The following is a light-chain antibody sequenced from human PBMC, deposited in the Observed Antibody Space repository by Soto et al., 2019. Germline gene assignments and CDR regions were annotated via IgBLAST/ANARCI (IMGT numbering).Light chain of an antibody. J-gene: IGLJ2*01. Sequence: QSVLTQPPSASGTPGQRVTISCSGSSSNIGSNTVNWYQQLPGTAPKLLIYSNNQRPSGVPDRFSGSKSGTSASLAISGLHSEDEAYYYCAAWDTFLNVHVVFGGGTKVTVL. CDR3: AAWDTFLNVHVV. V-gene: IGLV1-44*01. CDR1: SSNIGSNT. CDR2: SNN.